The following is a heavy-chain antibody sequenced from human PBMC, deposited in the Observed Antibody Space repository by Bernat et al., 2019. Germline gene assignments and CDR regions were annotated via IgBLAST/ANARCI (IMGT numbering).Heavy chain of an antibody. V-gene: IGHV6-1*01. D-gene: IGHD3-10*01. J-gene: IGHJ6*02. CDR3: ARYLLLDIEYGSGKKSGGMDV. CDR2: TYYRSKWYN. CDR1: GDSVSSDSAA. Sequence: QVQLQQSGPGLVKPSQTLSLTCAISGDSVSSDSAAWNWIRQSPSRGLEWLGRTYYRSKWYNEYALSVKSRITINPDTSRNQFSLQLTSVTPEDAAVYYCARYLLLDIEYGSGKKSGGMDVWGQGTTVTVSS.